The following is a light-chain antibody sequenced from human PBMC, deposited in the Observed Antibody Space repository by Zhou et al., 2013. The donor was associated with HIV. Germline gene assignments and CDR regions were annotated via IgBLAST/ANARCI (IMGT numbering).Light chain of an antibody. CDR1: QSIDNW. CDR3: QQYNTYPIT. CDR2: KAS. Sequence: DIQMTQSPSTLSASVGDRVTIACRASQSIDNWLAWYQQRPGKAPRLLISKASTLESGVPLRFSGSRSGTEFTLTISSLQTDDYGTFYCQQYNTYPITFGQGTRLEI. V-gene: IGKV1-5*03. J-gene: IGKJ5*01.